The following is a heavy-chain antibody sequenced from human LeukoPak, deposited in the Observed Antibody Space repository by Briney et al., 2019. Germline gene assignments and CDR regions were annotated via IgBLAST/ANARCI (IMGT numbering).Heavy chain of an antibody. Sequence: ASVTVSCKASGGTFNSDAINWVRQAPGQGLEWMGRIIPILTATYAPLFEDRLTITADKSTGTAYMELSSLESGDTAVYYCARHPTSFDWLTDWGQGTLVTVSS. D-gene: IGHD3-9*01. CDR3: ARHPTSFDWLTD. CDR2: IIPILTA. V-gene: IGHV1-69*04. J-gene: IGHJ4*02. CDR1: GGTFNSDA.